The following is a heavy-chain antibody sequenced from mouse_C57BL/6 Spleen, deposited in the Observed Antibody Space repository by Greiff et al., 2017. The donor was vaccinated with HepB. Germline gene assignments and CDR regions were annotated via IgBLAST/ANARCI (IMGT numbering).Heavy chain of an antibody. V-gene: IGHV1-81*01. CDR3: ARGDDYDVAWFAY. J-gene: IGHJ3*01. CDR1: GYTFTSYG. CDR2: IYPRSGNT. Sequence: VQLQQSGAELARPGASVKLSCKASGYTFTSYGISWVKQRTGQGLEWIGEIYPRSGNTYYNEKFKGEATLTADKSSSTAYMELRSLTSEDSAVYFCARGDDYDVAWFAYWGQGTLVTVSA. D-gene: IGHD2-4*01.